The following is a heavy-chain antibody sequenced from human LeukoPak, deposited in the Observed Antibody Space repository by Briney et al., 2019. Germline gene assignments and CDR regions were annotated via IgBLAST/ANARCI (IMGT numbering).Heavy chain of an antibody. V-gene: IGHV1-46*01. CDR3: ARDPNPDAFDI. Sequence: ASVKVSCRASGYTFTSYYMHWVRQAPGQGLEWMGIINPSGGSTSYAQKFQGRVTMTRDTSTSTVYMELSSLRSEDTAVYYCARDPNPDAFDIWGQGTMVTVSS. CDR2: INPSGGST. J-gene: IGHJ3*02. CDR1: GYTFTSYY.